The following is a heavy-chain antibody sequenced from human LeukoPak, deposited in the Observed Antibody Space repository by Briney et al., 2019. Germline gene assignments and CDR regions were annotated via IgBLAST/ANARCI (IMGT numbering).Heavy chain of an antibody. D-gene: IGHD3-22*01. CDR2: IKQDGSEK. CDR1: GFTFSSYW. CDR3: ATWPLPTYYYDSSGDY. Sequence: GGSLRLSCAASGFTFSSYWMSWVRQAPGKGLEWVANIKQDGSEKYYVDSVKGRFTISRDNAKNSLYLQMNSLRAEDTAVYYCATWPLPTYYYDSSGDYWGQGTLVTVSS. J-gene: IGHJ4*02. V-gene: IGHV3-7*01.